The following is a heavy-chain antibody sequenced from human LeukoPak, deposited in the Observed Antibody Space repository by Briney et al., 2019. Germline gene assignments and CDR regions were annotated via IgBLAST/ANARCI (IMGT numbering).Heavy chain of an antibody. CDR1: GYSFTSYW. D-gene: IGHD5-18*01. Sequence: GESLKISCKGSGYSFTSYWIGWVRPMPGKGLGWMGIIYPGDSDTRYSPSFQGQVTISADKSISTAYLQWSSLKASDTAMYYCARIGFGYSYVFDYWGQGTLVTVSS. CDR2: IYPGDSDT. V-gene: IGHV5-51*01. CDR3: ARIGFGYSYVFDY. J-gene: IGHJ4*02.